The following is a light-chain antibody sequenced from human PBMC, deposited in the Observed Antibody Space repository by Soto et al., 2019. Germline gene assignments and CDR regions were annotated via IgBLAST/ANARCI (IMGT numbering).Light chain of an antibody. CDR1: QSVSSSY. V-gene: IGKV3-20*01. Sequence: IVLTQSPGTLSLSPGERVTLSCRASQSVSSSYLAWYQQRPGQAPRLLIYGASSRATGIPDRFSGSGSGTEFTLTISSLQSEDFAVYYCQQYNNWPLTFGQGTRLEIK. J-gene: IGKJ5*01. CDR3: QQYNNWPLT. CDR2: GAS.